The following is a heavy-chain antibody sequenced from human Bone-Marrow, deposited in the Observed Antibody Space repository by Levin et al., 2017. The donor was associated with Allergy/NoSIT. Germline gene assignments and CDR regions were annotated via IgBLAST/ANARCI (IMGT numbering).Heavy chain of an antibody. J-gene: IGHJ4*02. D-gene: IGHD5-12*01. CDR2: ISYDGSNK. Sequence: AGGSLRLSCAASGFTFSSYGMHWVRQAPGKGLEWVAVISYDGSNKYYADSVKGRFTISRDNSKNTLYLQMNSLRAEDTAVYYCAKDIGRGYIVATIAFDYWGQGTLVTVSS. CDR1: GFTFSSYG. V-gene: IGHV3-30*18. CDR3: AKDIGRGYIVATIAFDY.